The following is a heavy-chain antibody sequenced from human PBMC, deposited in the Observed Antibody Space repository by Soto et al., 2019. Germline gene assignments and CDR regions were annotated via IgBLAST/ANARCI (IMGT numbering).Heavy chain of an antibody. CDR1: GFTFSSYA. D-gene: IGHD2-2*01. CDR3: AKGAKTRADCSSTSCYRSYYYGMDV. Sequence: PGGSLRLSCAASGFTFSSYAMSWVRQAPGKGLEWVSAISGSGGSTYYVDSVKGRFTISRDNSKNTLYLQMNSLRAEDTAVYYCAKGAKTRADCSSTSCYRSYYYGMDVWGQGTTVTVSS. J-gene: IGHJ6*02. CDR2: ISGSGGST. V-gene: IGHV3-23*01.